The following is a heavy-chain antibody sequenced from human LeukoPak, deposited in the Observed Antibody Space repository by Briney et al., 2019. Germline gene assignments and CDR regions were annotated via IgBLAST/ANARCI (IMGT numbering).Heavy chain of an antibody. D-gene: IGHD3-9*01. CDR1: GGSFSGYY. Sequence: SETLSLTCAVYGGSFSGYYWSWIRQPPGKGLEWIGEINHSGSTNYNPSLKSRVTISVDTSKNQFSLKLSSVTAADTAVYYCAGGVFVVLRYFDWSSSGFDYWGQGTLVTVSS. CDR3: AGGVFVVLRYFDWSSSGFDY. V-gene: IGHV4-34*01. CDR2: INHSGST. J-gene: IGHJ4*02.